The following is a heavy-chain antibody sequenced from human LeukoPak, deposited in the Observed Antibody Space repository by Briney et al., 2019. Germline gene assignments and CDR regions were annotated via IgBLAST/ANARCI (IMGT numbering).Heavy chain of an antibody. Sequence: ASVKVSCKASGYTFTSYYMHWVRQAPGQGLEWMGWINPNSGGTNYAQKFQGRVTMTRDTSISTAYMELSRLRSDDTAVYYCTNLAVAGSLAAFDIWGQGTMVTVSS. CDR3: TNLAVAGSLAAFDI. J-gene: IGHJ3*02. CDR2: INPNSGGT. V-gene: IGHV1-2*02. CDR1: GYTFTSYY. D-gene: IGHD6-19*01.